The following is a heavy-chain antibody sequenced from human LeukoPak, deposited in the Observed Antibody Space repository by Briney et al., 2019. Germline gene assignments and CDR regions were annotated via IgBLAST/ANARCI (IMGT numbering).Heavy chain of an antibody. CDR3: ARAPTVLVGYCSSSSCQADY. D-gene: IGHD2-2*01. CDR2: ISSSGSTI. CDR1: GFTFSDYY. Sequence: GGSLRLSCAASGFTFSDYYMRWIHQAPGKGLEWVSYISSSGSTIYYADSVKGRFTISRDNAKNSLYLQMHSLRVEDTAVYYCARAPTVLVGYCSSSSCQADYWGQGTLVTVSS. V-gene: IGHV3-11*04. J-gene: IGHJ4*02.